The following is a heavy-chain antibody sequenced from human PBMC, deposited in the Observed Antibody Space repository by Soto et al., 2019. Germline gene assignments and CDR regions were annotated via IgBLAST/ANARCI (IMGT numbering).Heavy chain of an antibody. V-gene: IGHV4-61*08. Sequence: SETLSLTCTVSGGSISSGGYYWSWIRQHPGKGLEWIAYIHYSGSSNSNPSLKSRVTISVDTSRNQFSLKLTSVTAADTAVYYCARHSNEYRKSLDYWGQGTLVTVSS. J-gene: IGHJ4*02. CDR2: IHYSGSS. D-gene: IGHD6-13*01. CDR1: GGSISSGGYY. CDR3: ARHSNEYRKSLDY.